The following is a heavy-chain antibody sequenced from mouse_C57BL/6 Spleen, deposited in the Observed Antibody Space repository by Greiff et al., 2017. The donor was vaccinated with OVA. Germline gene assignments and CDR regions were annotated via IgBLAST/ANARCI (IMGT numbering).Heavy chain of an antibody. D-gene: IGHD4-1*01. V-gene: IGHV1-54*01. J-gene: IGHJ4*01. CDR2: INPGSGGT. CDR3: ARRMATGTFYAMDY. CDR1: GYAFTNYL. Sequence: VKLLESGAELVRPGTSVKVSCKASGYAFTNYLIEWVKQRPGQGLEWIGVINPGSGGTNYNEKFKGKATLTADKSSSTAYMQLSSLTSEDSAVYFCARRMATGTFYAMDYWGQGTSVTVSS.